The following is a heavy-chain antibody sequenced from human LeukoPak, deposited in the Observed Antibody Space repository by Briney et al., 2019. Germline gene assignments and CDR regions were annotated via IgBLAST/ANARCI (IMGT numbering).Heavy chain of an antibody. Sequence: LSLTCTVSGGSISSYYWSWIRQPPGKGLEWVSYVGKSGSHTNYGDSVKGRFTIARDNAKNSLYLQMNSLRAEDTAVYYCARYPRSGGSSDYWGQGTLVTVSS. CDR3: ARYPRSGGSSDY. D-gene: IGHD1-26*01. J-gene: IGHJ4*02. V-gene: IGHV3-11*03. CDR2: VGKSGSHT. CDR1: GGSISSYY.